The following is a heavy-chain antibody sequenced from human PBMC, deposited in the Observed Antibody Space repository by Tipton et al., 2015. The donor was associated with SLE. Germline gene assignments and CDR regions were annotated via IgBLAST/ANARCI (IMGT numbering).Heavy chain of an antibody. D-gene: IGHD6-19*01. CDR3: ARDKGFSGWWASDS. Sequence: SLRLSCAASGFTFSTYSMNWVRQAPGKGLEWVSSISRSSSYVEYADSVYGRFTISRDDANNSLYLQMSNLRVEDTAVYYCARDKGFSGWWASDSWGQGTLVTVSS. CDR1: GFTFSTYS. CDR2: ISRSSSYV. J-gene: IGHJ4*02. V-gene: IGHV3-21*03.